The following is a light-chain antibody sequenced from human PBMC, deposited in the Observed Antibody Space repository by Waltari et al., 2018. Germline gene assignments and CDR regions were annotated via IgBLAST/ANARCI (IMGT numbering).Light chain of an antibody. V-gene: IGLV4-69*01. J-gene: IGLJ3*02. CDR3: QTGGHGTWV. Sequence: QLVLTQSPSASASLGPPVKLTCTLSSGHSSNVIAWLQQQPEKGPRYLMKVNSDGSHSKGDKIPDRFSGSSSGTEHYLTIASLQSEDEADYYCQTGGHGTWVFGGGTKLTVL. CDR2: VNSDGSH. CDR1: SGHSSNV.